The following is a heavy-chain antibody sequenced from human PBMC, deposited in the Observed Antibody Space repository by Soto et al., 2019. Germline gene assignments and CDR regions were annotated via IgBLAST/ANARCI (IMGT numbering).Heavy chain of an antibody. V-gene: IGHV4-39*01. CDR3: VSCSGYCSSTSCYEWFDP. CDR1: GGSISSSSYY. J-gene: IGHJ5*02. D-gene: IGHD2-2*01. CDR2: IYYSGST. Sequence: PSETLSLTCTVSGGSISSSSYYWGWIRQPPGKGQEWIGSIYYSGSTYYNPSLKSRVTISVDTSKNHFSLKLSSVTAADTAVYYCVSCSGYCSSTSCYEWFDPWGQGTLVTVSS.